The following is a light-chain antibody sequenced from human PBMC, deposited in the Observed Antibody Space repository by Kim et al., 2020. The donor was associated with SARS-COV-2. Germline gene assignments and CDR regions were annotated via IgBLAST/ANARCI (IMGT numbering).Light chain of an antibody. J-gene: IGLJ3*02. Sequence: GQSITISCTGTSTNVGGYNSVSWYQQHPGRATKLMIYAVNKRPSGISNRFSGSKSGNTASLTVSGLQAEDEADYYCNSYVGSNTWVFGGGTQLTVL. CDR1: STNVGGYNS. CDR3: NSYVGSNTWV. V-gene: IGLV2-14*03. CDR2: AVN.